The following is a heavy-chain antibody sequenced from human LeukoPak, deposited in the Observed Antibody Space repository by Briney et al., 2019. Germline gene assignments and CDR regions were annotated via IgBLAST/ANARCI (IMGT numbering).Heavy chain of an antibody. CDR1: GGSISSYY. J-gene: IGHJ3*02. D-gene: IGHD6-19*01. Sequence: PSETLSLTCTASGGSISSYYWSWIRQPAGKGLEWIGRIYSSGSTNYNPSLKSRVTMSVDTSKNQFSLKLSSVTAADTAVYYCARGGTYSSGWFDAFDIWGQGTMVTVSS. CDR3: ARGGTYSSGWFDAFDI. V-gene: IGHV4-4*07. CDR2: IYSSGST.